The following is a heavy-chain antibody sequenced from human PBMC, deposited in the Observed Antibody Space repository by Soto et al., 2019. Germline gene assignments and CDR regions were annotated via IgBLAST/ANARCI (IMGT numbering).Heavy chain of an antibody. J-gene: IGHJ4*02. CDR1: GGSFSGYY. Sequence: QVQLQQWGAGLLKPSETLSLTCAVYGGSFSGYYWSWIRQPPGKGLEWIGEINHSGSTNYNPSLKSRVTISVDTSKNPFSLKLSSVTAADTAVYYCARGPAYCGGDCSHPTHPLIDYWGQGTLVTVSS. CDR3: ARGPAYCGGDCSHPTHPLIDY. CDR2: INHSGST. V-gene: IGHV4-34*01. D-gene: IGHD2-21*02.